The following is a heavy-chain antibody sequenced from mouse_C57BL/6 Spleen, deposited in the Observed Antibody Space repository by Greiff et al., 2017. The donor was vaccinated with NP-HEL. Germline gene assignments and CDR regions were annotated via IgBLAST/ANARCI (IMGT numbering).Heavy chain of an antibody. CDR1: GFTFSSYA. D-gene: IGHD2-4*01. CDR3: TRGYDYYYFDY. J-gene: IGHJ2*01. Sequence: EVQLKESGEGLVKPGGSLKLSCAASGFTFSSYAMSWVRQTPEKRLEWVAYISSGGDYIYYADTVKGRFTISRDNARNTLYLQMSRLKSEDTAMYYCTRGYDYYYFDYRGQGTTLTVAS. V-gene: IGHV5-9-1*02. CDR2: ISSGGDYI.